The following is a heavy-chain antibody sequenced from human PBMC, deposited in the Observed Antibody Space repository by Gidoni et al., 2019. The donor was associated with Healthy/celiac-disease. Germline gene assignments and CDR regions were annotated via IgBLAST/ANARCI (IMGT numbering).Heavy chain of an antibody. CDR2: INHSGST. D-gene: IGHD5-18*01. J-gene: IGHJ4*02. CDR3: ARGLGKETWIQLWFGTFFDY. Sequence: QVKLQQWGAGLLKPSETLSLTCAVYGGSFSGYYWSWIRQPPGKGLEWIGEINHSGSTNYNPSLKSRVTISVDTSKNQFSLKLSSVTAADTAVYYCARGLGKETWIQLWFGTFFDYWGQGTLVTVSS. V-gene: IGHV4-34*01. CDR1: GGSFSGYY.